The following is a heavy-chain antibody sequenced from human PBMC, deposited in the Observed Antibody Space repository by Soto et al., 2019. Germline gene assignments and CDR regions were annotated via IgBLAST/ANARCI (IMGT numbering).Heavy chain of an antibody. Sequence: QVLLVQSGAEVEKPGASVKVSCKASGYRFTNYAIHWVRQAPGQSLEWMGWINAGNGNTNYSQRLKGRVTITRDTTARTAYIELSSLRSEDTAMYYGARDGSYCSGGSSYSFDFWGQGTLVIVSS. CDR3: ARDGSYCSGGSSYSFDF. V-gene: IGHV1-3*01. J-gene: IGHJ4*02. CDR2: INAGNGNT. CDR1: GYRFTNYA. D-gene: IGHD2-15*01.